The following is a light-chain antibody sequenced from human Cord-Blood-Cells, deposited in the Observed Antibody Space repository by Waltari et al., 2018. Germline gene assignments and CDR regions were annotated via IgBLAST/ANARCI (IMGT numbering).Light chain of an antibody. CDR1: QSLLHSNGYNY. V-gene: IGKV2-28*01. J-gene: IGKJ3*01. CDR2: LGS. Sequence: DIVMTQSPLSLPVTPGEPASISCRSSQSLLHSNGYNYLVWYLQKPGQSPQLLIYLGSTRRSGVPGSCSSSGSCTDDTLKISRVEAEDVGVYYCMQALRPPRFTFGPGTKVDIK. CDR3: MQALRPPRFT.